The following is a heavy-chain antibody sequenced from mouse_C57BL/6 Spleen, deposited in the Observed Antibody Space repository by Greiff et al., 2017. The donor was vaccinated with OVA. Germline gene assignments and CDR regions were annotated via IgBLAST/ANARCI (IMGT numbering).Heavy chain of an antibody. CDR1: GYTFTTYP. CDR2: FHPYNDDT. D-gene: IGHD1-1*01. V-gene: IGHV1-47*01. Sequence: VKLVESGAELVKPGASVKMSCKASGYTFTTYPIEWMKQNHGKSLEWIGNFHPYNDDTKYNEKFKGKATLTVEKSSSTVYLELSRLTSDDSAVYYCARNYGSSYGSFDYWGQGTTLTVSS. J-gene: IGHJ2*01. CDR3: ARNYGSSYGSFDY.